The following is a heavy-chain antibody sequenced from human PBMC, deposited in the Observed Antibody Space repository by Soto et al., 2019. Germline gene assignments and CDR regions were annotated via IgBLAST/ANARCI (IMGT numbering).Heavy chain of an antibody. J-gene: IGHJ4*02. CDR1: GDIFDNYW. V-gene: IGHV5-51*01. D-gene: IGHD2-21*02. Sequence: PGGSLKISCSGSGDIFDNYWIGWGRQKPWKGPEWMGLIDPGDSDTRYTPSLNGHVTISVDTSLGFAYLQWSSLKASDTAMYFCVRLGNPGIVVATDWGQGTLVTVSS. CDR3: VRLGNPGIVVATD. CDR2: IDPGDSDT.